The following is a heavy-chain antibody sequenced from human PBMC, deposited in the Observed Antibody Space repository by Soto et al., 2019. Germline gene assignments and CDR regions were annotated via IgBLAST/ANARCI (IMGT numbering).Heavy chain of an antibody. V-gene: IGHV2-5*02. CDR1: GFSLTTSGVG. CDR2: IYWDDDK. J-gene: IGHJ4*02. CDR3: AHLRYSYTTYYFDY. D-gene: IGHD5-18*01. Sequence: QITLKESGPTLVKPTQTLTLTCTFSGFSLTTSGVGVGWIRQPPGKALEWLALIYWDDDKRYSPSLKSRLTITTDTSKNQVVLTMTNMDPVDTATYYCAHLRYSYTTYYFDYWGQGTLVTVSS.